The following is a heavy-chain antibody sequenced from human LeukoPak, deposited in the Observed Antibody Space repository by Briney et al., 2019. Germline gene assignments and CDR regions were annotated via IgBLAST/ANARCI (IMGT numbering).Heavy chain of an antibody. J-gene: IGHJ5*02. CDR2: ISSASNTI. CDR3: ARDGWFGDYNWFDP. CDR1: GFTFSSYS. Sequence: GESLRLSCAASGFTFSSYSMNWVRQAPGKGLEWVSYISSASNTIYYADSVKGRFTISRDNDKNSLYLQMNSLRAEETAMYYCARDGWFGDYNWFDPWGQGTLVTVSS. D-gene: IGHD3-10*01. V-gene: IGHV3-48*01.